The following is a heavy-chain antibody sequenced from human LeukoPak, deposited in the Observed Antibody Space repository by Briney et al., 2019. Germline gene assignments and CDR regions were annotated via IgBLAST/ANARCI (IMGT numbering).Heavy chain of an antibody. CDR1: GYTFTGYY. V-gene: IGHV1-2*04. CDR3: ARAPRDFWSGHPYYGMDV. J-gene: IGHJ6*02. CDR2: INPNSGGT. Sequence: ASVKVSCKASGYTFTGYYMHWVRQAPGQGLEWMGWINPNSGGTNYAQKFQGWVTMTRDTSISTAYMALSRLRSDDTAVYYCARAPRDFWSGHPYYGMDVWGQGTTVTVSS. D-gene: IGHD3-3*01.